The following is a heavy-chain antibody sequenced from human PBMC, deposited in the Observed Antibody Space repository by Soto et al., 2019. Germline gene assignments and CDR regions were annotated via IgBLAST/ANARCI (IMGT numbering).Heavy chain of an antibody. V-gene: IGHV3-49*03. CDR2: ITNRGYGGEA. CDR3: VRDGRGTNSYFMDV. D-gene: IGHD1-1*01. CDR1: GFTFGDYG. J-gene: IGHJ6*03. Sequence: EVQLVESGGGLVQPGRSLRLSCTASGFTFGDYGMSWFRQAPGKGLEWVAFITNRGYGGEAYYAAPVTGRFTISRDDSKSIAYLQMNSLETEDTAVYFCVRDGRGTNSYFMDVWGKGTTVTVSS.